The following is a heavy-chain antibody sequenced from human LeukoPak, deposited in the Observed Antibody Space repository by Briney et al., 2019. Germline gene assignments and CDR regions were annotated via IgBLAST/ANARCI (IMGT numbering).Heavy chain of an antibody. V-gene: IGHV1-69*05. CDR1: GGTFSSYA. D-gene: IGHD6-19*01. J-gene: IGHJ4*02. CDR3: ATISLGVAGNPKRYYFDY. Sequence: ASVKVSCKASGGTFSSYAISWVRQAPGQGLEWMGRIIPIFGTENYAQKLQGRVTITTDESTSTAYMELSSLRSEDTAVYYGATISLGVAGNPKRYYFDYWGQGTLVTVSS. CDR2: IIPIFGTE.